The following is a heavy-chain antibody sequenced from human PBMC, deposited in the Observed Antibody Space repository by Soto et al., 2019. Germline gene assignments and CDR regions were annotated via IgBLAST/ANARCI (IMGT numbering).Heavy chain of an antibody. J-gene: IGHJ4*02. V-gene: IGHV3-23*01. Sequence: GGSLRLSCAASGFTFSSYAMSWVRQAPGKGLEWVSAISGSGGSTYYADSVKGRFTISRDNSKNTLYLQMNSLRAEDTAVYYCAKETTYYDILTGYLSNDYCDYWGQGTLVTVSS. CDR2: ISGSGGST. CDR1: GFTFSSYA. CDR3: AKETTYYDILTGYLSNDYCDY. D-gene: IGHD3-9*01.